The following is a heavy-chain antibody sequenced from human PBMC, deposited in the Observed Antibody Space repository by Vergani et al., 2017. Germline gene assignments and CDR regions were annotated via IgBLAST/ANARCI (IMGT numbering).Heavy chain of an antibody. J-gene: IGHJ4*02. Sequence: QVQLVESGGGVVQPGRSLRLSCAASGFTFSSYGMHWVRQAPGKGLEWVAVIWYDGSNKYYADSVKGRFTISRDNSKNTLYLQMNSLRAEDTAVYYCAMSGYDSGQRWEELYYWGQGTLVTVSS. V-gene: IGHV3-33*01. D-gene: IGHD5-12*01. CDR2: IWYDGSNK. CDR1: GFTFSSYG. CDR3: AMSGYDSGQRWEELYY.